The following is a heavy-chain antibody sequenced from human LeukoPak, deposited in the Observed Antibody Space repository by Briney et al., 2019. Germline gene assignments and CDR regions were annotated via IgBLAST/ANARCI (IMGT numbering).Heavy chain of an antibody. J-gene: IGHJ4*02. CDR2: INHSGST. V-gene: IGHV4-34*01. D-gene: IGHD1/OR15-1a*01. CDR1: GGSFSGYY. CDR3: AGRSGTGISSY. Sequence: SETLSLTCAVYGGSFSGYYWSWIRQPPGRGLEWIGEINHSGSTNYNPSLKSRVTISVDTSKNQFSLKLSSVTAADTAVYYCAGRSGTGISSYWGRGTLVTVSS.